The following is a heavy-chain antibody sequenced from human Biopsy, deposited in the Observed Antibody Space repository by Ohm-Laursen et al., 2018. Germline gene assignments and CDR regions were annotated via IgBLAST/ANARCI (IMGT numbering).Heavy chain of an antibody. CDR1: GGSLSSYY. V-gene: IGHV4-4*07. CDR3: ARWTPEYDSSRYYLDAFDI. D-gene: IGHD3-22*01. J-gene: IGHJ3*02. CDR2: IYSSGST. Sequence: GTLSLTCTVSGGSLSSYYWSWIRQPAGKGLEWIGRIYSSGSTNYNPSLKSRVTLSMGTSKRQFSLKLSFVTAADTAVYYCARWTPEYDSSRYYLDAFDIWGQGTKVTVSS.